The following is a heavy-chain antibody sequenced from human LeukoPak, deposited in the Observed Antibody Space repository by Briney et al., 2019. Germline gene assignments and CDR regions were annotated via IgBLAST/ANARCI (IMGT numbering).Heavy chain of an antibody. V-gene: IGHV4-59*01. CDR3: ARASGGARYDFGS. J-gene: IGHJ4*02. CDR1: GGSISSSY. CDR2: IYYSGST. D-gene: IGHD2-15*01. Sequence: SETLSLTCTVSGGSISSSYWSWIRQPPGKGLEWIGYIYYSGSTNYNPSLKSRVTISVDTSKNHFSLKLSSVTAADTAVYYCARASGGARYDFGSWGQGTLVTVSS.